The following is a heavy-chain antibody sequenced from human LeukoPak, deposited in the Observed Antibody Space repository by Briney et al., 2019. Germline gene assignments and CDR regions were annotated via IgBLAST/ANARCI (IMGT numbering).Heavy chain of an antibody. D-gene: IGHD2-21*02. Sequence: GGSLRLSCAGSAFTVSSNYMRWVRQAPGKGLEWVSVIYSGGSTYYADSVKGRFTISRDNSKNTLYLQMNSLRAEDTAVYFCARYCGGDCEHPHDAFDIWGQGTMVTVSS. CDR3: ARYCGGDCEHPHDAFDI. J-gene: IGHJ3*02. V-gene: IGHV3-66*01. CDR1: AFTVSSNY. CDR2: IYSGGST.